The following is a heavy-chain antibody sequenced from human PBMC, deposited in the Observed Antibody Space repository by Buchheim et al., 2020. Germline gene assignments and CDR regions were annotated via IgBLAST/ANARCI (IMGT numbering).Heavy chain of an antibody. CDR3: ARRDSSRGMDV. CDR2: ISSSSVTI. J-gene: IGHJ6*04. D-gene: IGHD3-22*01. V-gene: IGHV3-48*01. Sequence: EVQLLESGGGLVQPGGSLRLSCAASGFTFSSYSMNWVRQAPGKGLEWVSYISSSSVTIYYADSVKGRFTISRDNAKNSLYLKMNSLRAEDTAVYYCARRDSSRGMDVWGKGT. CDR1: GFTFSSYS.